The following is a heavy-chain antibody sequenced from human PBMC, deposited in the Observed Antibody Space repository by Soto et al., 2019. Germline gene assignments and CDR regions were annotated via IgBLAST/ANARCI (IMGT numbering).Heavy chain of an antibody. CDR3: ARDPTYFYDSSGYYDY. V-gene: IGHV3-48*02. J-gene: IGHJ4*02. D-gene: IGHD3-22*01. CDR1: GFTFSIYS. CDR2: ITGRSSNI. Sequence: GGSLRLSCAASGFTFSIYSMNWVRQAPGKGLEWVSYITGRSSNIYYADSVKGRFTISRDNAQNSLYLELNSLRDDDTAVYYCARDPTYFYDSSGYYDYWGQGTLVTVSS.